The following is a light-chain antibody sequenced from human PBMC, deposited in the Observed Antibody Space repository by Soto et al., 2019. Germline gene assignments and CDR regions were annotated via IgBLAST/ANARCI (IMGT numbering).Light chain of an antibody. CDR3: SSRATNAGGDNWV. CDR2: EVS. Sequence: QSALTQPPSASGSPGQSVTIPCTGTSSDVGGYNFVSWYQQHPGKSPKLMIYEVSKRPSGVPDRFSGSKSGNTASLTVSGLQAEDEADYYCSSRATNAGGDNWVFGGGTKLTVL. CDR1: SSDVGGYNF. J-gene: IGLJ3*02. V-gene: IGLV2-8*01.